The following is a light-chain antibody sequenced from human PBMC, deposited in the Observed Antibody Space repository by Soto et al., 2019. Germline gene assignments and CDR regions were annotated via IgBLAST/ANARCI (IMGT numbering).Light chain of an antibody. CDR1: QSILRY. CDR3: QHSYTTPPWT. V-gene: IGKV1-39*01. Sequence: DIQMTQSPSSVSASVGDRVTITCRASQSILRYLNWYQQKPGKAPNLLISAASNLQSGVPSRFSGSGSGTEFTLTISSLQPEDFATYYCQHSYTTPPWTFGQGTKVDNK. CDR2: AAS. J-gene: IGKJ1*01.